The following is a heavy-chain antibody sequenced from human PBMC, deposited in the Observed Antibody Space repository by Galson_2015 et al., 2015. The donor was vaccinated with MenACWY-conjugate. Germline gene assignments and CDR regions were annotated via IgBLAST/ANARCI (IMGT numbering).Heavy chain of an antibody. CDR3: VKPSIAVAGRAEYFQH. CDR1: GFTFSSYA. CDR2: ISSNGGST. D-gene: IGHD6-19*01. Sequence: SLRLSCAASGFTFSSYAMHWVRQAPGKGLEYVSAISSNGGSTYYADSVKGRFTISRDNSKNTLYLQMSSLRAEDTAVYYCVKPSIAVAGRAEYFQHWGRGTLVTVSS. V-gene: IGHV3-64D*09. J-gene: IGHJ1*01.